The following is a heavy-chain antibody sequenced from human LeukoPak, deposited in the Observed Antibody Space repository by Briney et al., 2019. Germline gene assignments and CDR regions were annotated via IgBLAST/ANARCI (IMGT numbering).Heavy chain of an antibody. J-gene: IGHJ3*02. Sequence: ASVKVSCKASGGTFSSYAISWVRQAPGQGLEWMGGIIPIFGTANYAQKFQGRVTITTDESTSTAYMELSSLRSEDTAVYYCARGSTVTPDAFDIWGQGTMVTVSS. CDR3: ARGSTVTPDAFDI. CDR2: IIPIFGTA. CDR1: GGTFSSYA. V-gene: IGHV1-69*05. D-gene: IGHD4-11*01.